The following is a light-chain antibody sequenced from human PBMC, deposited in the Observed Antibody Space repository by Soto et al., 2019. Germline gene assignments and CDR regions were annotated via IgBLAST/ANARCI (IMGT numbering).Light chain of an antibody. J-gene: IGKJ2*01. V-gene: IGKV3-15*01. CDR2: GAS. CDR3: QQYNNWPYT. Sequence: EIVMTQSPATLSVSPGERAILSCRASQSVSSNLAWYQQKPGQAPRLLIYGASTRATGIPAGFSGSRSGTEFTLTISSLQSEDFAVYYCQQYNNWPYTFGQGTKLEIK. CDR1: QSVSSN.